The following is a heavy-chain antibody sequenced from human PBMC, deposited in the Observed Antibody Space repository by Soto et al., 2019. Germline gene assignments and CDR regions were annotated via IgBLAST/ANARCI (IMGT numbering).Heavy chain of an antibody. CDR3: AKDKAEYSSSWYEAAVAAWNYYYGMDV. D-gene: IGHD6-13*01. V-gene: IGHV3-30*18. CDR2: ISYDGSNK. CDR1: GFTFSSYG. J-gene: IGHJ6*02. Sequence: GGSLRLSCAASGFTFSSYGMHWVRQAPGKGLEWVAVISYDGSNKYYADSVKGRFTISRDNSKNTLYLQMNSLRAEDTAVYYCAKDKAEYSSSWYEAAVAAWNYYYGMDVWGQGTTVTVSS.